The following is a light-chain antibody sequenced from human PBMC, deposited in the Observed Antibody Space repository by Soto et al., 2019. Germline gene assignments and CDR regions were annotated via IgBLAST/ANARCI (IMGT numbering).Light chain of an antibody. CDR2: FNSDGSH. V-gene: IGLV4-69*02. CDR1: SGHSSYA. Sequence: QPVLTQSPSASASLGASVKLTCTLSSGHSSYAIAWHQQQPEKGPRYLMKFNSDGSHSKGDGIPDRFSGSSSGAERYLTISSLQSEDEADYYCQTWGTGIQVFGGGTKLTVL. CDR3: QTWGTGIQV. J-gene: IGLJ2*01.